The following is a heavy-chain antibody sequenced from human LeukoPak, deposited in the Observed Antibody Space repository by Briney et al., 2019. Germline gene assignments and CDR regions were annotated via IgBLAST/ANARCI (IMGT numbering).Heavy chain of an antibody. J-gene: IGHJ6*02. CDR1: GFTFSSYW. Sequence: GGSLRLSCAASGFTFSSYWMHWVRQAPGKGLVWVSRISYDGGDPSYADSVKGRFTISRDNAKNSLYLQMNSLRAEDTAVYYCAREGRIVVVIPSGGMDVWGQGTTVTVSS. V-gene: IGHV3-74*01. CDR3: AREGRIVVVIPSGGMDV. CDR2: ISYDGGDP. D-gene: IGHD3-22*01.